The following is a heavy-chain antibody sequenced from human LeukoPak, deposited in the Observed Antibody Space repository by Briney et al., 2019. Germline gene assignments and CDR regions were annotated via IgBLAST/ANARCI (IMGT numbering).Heavy chain of an antibody. CDR2: ITSGSNEI. CDR3: AKERRRSESIADY. D-gene: IGHD5-12*01. J-gene: IGHJ4*02. V-gene: IGHV3-21*04. CDR1: GFTFSTYS. Sequence: PGGSLRLSCAASGFTFSTYSMTWVRQVPGKGLEWVSSITSGSNEIYYADSVKGRFIISRDNSKSTLYLQMNSLRAEDTAVYYCAKERRRSESIADYWGQGTLVTVSS.